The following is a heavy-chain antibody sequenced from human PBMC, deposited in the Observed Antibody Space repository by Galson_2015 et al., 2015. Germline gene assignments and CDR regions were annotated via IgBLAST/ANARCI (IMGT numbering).Heavy chain of an antibody. D-gene: IGHD4/OR15-4a*01. Sequence: SLRLSCAASGFKFSTYGMHWVRQAPGKGLEWVTFIWYDGTNKYYADSVKGRFTISRGNSKNTVYLQMDSLRADDTAVYYCVRGQGANSGIDYWGQGTLVTVSS. V-gene: IGHV3-33*01. CDR3: VRGQGANSGIDY. CDR1: GFKFSTYG. J-gene: IGHJ4*02. CDR2: IWYDGTNK.